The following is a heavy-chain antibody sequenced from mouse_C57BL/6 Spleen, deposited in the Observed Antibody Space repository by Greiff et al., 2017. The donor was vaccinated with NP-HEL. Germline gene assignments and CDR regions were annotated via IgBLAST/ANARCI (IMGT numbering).Heavy chain of an antibody. D-gene: IGHD1-1*01. J-gene: IGHJ3*01. Sequence: DVKLVESGGGLVQPGGSLKLSCAASGFTFSDYYMYWVRQTPEKRLEWVAYISNGGGSTYYPDTVKGRFTISRDNAKNTLYLQMSRLKSEDTAMYYCARGHYGSSPFAYWGQGTLVTVSA. CDR2: ISNGGGST. CDR1: GFTFSDYY. V-gene: IGHV5-12*01. CDR3: ARGHYGSSPFAY.